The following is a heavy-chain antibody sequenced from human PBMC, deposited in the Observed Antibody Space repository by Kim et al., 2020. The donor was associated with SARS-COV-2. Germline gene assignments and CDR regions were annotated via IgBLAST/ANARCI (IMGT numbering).Heavy chain of an antibody. J-gene: IGHJ4*02. V-gene: IGHV4-59*01. D-gene: IGHD6-13*01. CDR2: IYYSGST. CDR1: GGSISSYY. Sequence: SETLSLTCTVSGGSISSYYWSWIRQPPGKGLEWIGYIYYSGSTNYNPSLKSRVTISVDTSKNQFSLKLSSVTAADTAVYYCARVGSSWTEFDYWGQGTLVTVSS. CDR3: ARVGSSWTEFDY.